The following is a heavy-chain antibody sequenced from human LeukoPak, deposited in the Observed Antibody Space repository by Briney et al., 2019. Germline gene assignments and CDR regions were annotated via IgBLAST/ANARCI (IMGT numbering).Heavy chain of an antibody. J-gene: IGHJ1*01. D-gene: IGHD3-22*01. V-gene: IGHV1-18*01. CDR3: ARDGAVSGSRYFQH. CDR1: GYSFTDYG. Sequence: ASVKVCCKASGYSFTDYGISWVRQAPGQGLEWMGWISTYNGNTNYAQKLQGRVTMTTDTSTSTVYMELRSLRSDDTAVYYCARDGAVSGSRYFQHWGQGTLVTVSS. CDR2: ISTYNGNT.